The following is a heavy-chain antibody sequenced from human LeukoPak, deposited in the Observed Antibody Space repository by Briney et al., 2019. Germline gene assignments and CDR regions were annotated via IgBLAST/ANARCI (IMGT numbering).Heavy chain of an antibody. CDR2: ISGSSGTI. Sequence: GGSLRLSCAASGFTFSSYSMNWVRQAPGKGLERVSYISGSSGTIYYADSVKGRFTISRDNAKNSLYLQMNSLRGEDTAVYYCARRSEFGVLYYMDVWGKGTTVTVSS. CDR1: GFTFSSYS. D-gene: IGHD3-16*01. V-gene: IGHV3-48*01. CDR3: ARRSEFGVLYYMDV. J-gene: IGHJ6*03.